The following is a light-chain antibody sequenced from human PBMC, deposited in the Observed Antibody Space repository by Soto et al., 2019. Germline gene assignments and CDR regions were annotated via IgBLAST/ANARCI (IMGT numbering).Light chain of an antibody. CDR3: QQSYSTLVA. J-gene: IGKJ1*01. Sequence: DIQMTQSPSSLSASVGDRVTITCRASQSFSSSLNWYQQKPGKAPNLLIYAASSLQSGVPSRFSGSGSGTDFTLTISSLQPEDFAPYYCQQSYSTLVAFGQGTKVAIK. CDR1: QSFSSS. CDR2: AAS. V-gene: IGKV1-39*01.